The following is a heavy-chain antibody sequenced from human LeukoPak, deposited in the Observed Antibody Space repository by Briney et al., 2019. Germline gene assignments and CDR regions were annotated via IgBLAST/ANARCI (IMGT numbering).Heavy chain of an antibody. D-gene: IGHD4-17*01. CDR1: GFTFSSYS. Sequence: GGSLRLSCTASGFTFSSYSMNWVRQAPGKGLEWVSSISSSSSYIYYADSVKGRFTISRDNAKNSLYLQMNSLRAEDTAVYYCARAYGGYGGVFPDYWGQGTLVTVSS. CDR3: ARAYGGYGGVFPDY. V-gene: IGHV3-21*01. J-gene: IGHJ4*02. CDR2: ISSSSSYI.